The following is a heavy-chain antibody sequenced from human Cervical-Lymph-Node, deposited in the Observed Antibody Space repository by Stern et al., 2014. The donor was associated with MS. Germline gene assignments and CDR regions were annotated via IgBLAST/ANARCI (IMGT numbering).Heavy chain of an antibody. V-gene: IGHV5-51*01. CDR1: RDSFTHSW. CDR3: ARHHGHSPTPFDS. J-gene: IGHJ4*02. CDR2: IFPADSDT. Sequence: VQLVQSGSEVKKPGESLKISCKASRDSFTHSWIGWVRQMPGKGLEWMGIIFPADSDTKYSPSFEGPVTFSVDRSTSTAYLQWSSLKASDTAIYYCARHHGHSPTPFDSWGQGTRVTVSS. D-gene: IGHD5-24*01.